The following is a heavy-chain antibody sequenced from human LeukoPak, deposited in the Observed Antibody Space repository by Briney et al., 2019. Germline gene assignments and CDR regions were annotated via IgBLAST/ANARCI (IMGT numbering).Heavy chain of an antibody. J-gene: IGHJ4*02. CDR1: GGSISSYY. Sequence: TSSETLSLTCTVSGGSISSYYWSWLRQPPGKGLEWIGYIYYSGSTNYNPSLKSRVTISVDTSKNQFSLKLSSVTAADTAVYYCARDRPLGYSNYGEWDYFDYWGQGTLVTVSS. CDR3: ARDRPLGYSNYGEWDYFDY. V-gene: IGHV4-59*01. D-gene: IGHD4-11*01. CDR2: IYYSGST.